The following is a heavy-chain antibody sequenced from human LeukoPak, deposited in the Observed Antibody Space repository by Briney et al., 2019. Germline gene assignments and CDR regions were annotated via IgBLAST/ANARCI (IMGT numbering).Heavy chain of an antibody. CDR3: ARELGYCSSTSCYPDY. CDR2: IYYSGST. V-gene: IGHV4-30-4*08. CDR1: GGSISSGVYS. D-gene: IGHD2-2*01. Sequence: PSQTLSLTCTVSGGSISSGVYSWGWIRQPPGKGLEWIGYIYYSGSTYYNPSLKSRVTISVDTSKNQFSLKLSSVTAADTAVYYCARELGYCSSTSCYPDYWGQGTLVTVSS. J-gene: IGHJ4*02.